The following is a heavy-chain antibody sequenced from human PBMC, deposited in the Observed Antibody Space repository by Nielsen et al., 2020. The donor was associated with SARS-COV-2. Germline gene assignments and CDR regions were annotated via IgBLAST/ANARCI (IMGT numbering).Heavy chain of an antibody. CDR2: INARNGNT. V-gene: IGHV1-3*01. CDR1: GYTFTSYA. Sequence: ASVKVSCKASGYTFTSYAMHWVRQAPGQRLEWMGWINARNGNTKYSQKFQGRVTITRDTSASTAYMELSSLRSEDTAVYYCARRYCSSTSCPIFDYWGQGTLVTVSS. CDR3: ARRYCSSTSCPIFDY. J-gene: IGHJ4*02. D-gene: IGHD2-2*01.